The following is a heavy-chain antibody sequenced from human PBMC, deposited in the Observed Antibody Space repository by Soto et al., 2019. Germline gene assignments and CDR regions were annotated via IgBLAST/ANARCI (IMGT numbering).Heavy chain of an antibody. CDR2: IKSKTDGGTT. Sequence: GGSLRLSCAASGFTFSNAWMSWVRQAPGKELEWVGRIKSKTDGGTTDYAAPVKGRFTISRDDSKNTLYLQMNSLKTEDTAVYYCTTGEYYDILTGFLNDAFDIWGQGTMVTVSS. D-gene: IGHD3-9*01. J-gene: IGHJ3*02. CDR3: TTGEYYDILTGFLNDAFDI. V-gene: IGHV3-15*01. CDR1: GFTFSNAW.